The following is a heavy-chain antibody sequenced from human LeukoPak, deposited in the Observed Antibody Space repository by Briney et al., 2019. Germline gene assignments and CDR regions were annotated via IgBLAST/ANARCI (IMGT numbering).Heavy chain of an antibody. D-gene: IGHD3-9*01. Sequence: PSETLSLTCTDSGYSISSGYYWGWIRQPPGKGLEWIGSIYHSGSTYYNPSLKSRVTISVDTSKNQFSLKLSSVTAADTAVYYCAGCQPYDILTGYFGGLYYFDYWGQGTLVTVSS. J-gene: IGHJ4*02. CDR1: GYSISSGYY. V-gene: IGHV4-38-2*02. CDR2: IYHSGST. CDR3: AGCQPYDILTGYFGGLYYFDY.